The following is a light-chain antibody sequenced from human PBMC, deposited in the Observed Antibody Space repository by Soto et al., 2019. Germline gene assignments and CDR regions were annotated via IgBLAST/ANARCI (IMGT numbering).Light chain of an antibody. CDR3: QQYDNWPPVT. Sequence: EIVMTQSPATLSVSPGERATLSCRASQSVSSNLAWYQQKPGQAPRLLIYGASTRGTGIPDRFSGSGSGTEFSLTISSLQSEDFAVYYCQQYDNWPPVTFGGGTKVEIK. V-gene: IGKV3-15*01. CDR1: QSVSSN. J-gene: IGKJ4*01. CDR2: GAS.